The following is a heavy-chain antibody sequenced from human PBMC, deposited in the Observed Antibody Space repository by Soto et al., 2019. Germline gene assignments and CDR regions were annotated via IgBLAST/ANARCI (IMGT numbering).Heavy chain of an antibody. CDR1: GYTFTSYG. J-gene: IGHJ6*02. CDR2: MNPNSGNT. CDR3: AKFREYPYDFWSGYYPRPGAAAHGAGTGGMDV. Sequence: GASVKVSCKASGYTFTSYGINWVRQATGQGLEWMGWMNPNSGNTGYAQKFQGRVTMTRNTSISTAYMELSSLRSEDTAVYYCAKFREYPYDFWSGYYPRPGAAAHGAGTGGMDVWGQGTTVTVSS. D-gene: IGHD3-3*01. V-gene: IGHV1-8*02.